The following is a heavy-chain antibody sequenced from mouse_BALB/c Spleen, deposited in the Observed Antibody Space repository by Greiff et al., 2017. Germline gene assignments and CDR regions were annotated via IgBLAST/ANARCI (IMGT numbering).Heavy chain of an antibody. CDR3: ARRERSGPFAY. CDR2: ISSGGGST. Sequence: DVMLVESGGGLVKPGGSLKLSCAASGFAFSSYDMSWVRQTPEKRLEWVAYISSGGGSTYYPDTVKGRFTISRDNAKNTLYLQMSSLKSEDTAMYYCARRERSGPFAYWGQGTLVTVSA. J-gene: IGHJ3*01. V-gene: IGHV5-12-1*01. D-gene: IGHD3-1*01. CDR1: GFAFSSYD.